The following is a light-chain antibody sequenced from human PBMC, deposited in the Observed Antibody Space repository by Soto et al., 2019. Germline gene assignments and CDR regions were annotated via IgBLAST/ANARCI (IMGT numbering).Light chain of an antibody. Sequence: QSALTQPASVSGTPGQSITISCTGTSSDVGGYHDVSWHQQHPGKAPQLMIYDVSNRTSGVANRFSGSTSGNTASLTISGRQAEDEDDYYCSSYTSSSALYVFGTGTKLTVL. CDR3: SSYTSSSALYV. J-gene: IGLJ1*01. V-gene: IGLV2-14*01. CDR1: SSDVGGYHD. CDR2: DVS.